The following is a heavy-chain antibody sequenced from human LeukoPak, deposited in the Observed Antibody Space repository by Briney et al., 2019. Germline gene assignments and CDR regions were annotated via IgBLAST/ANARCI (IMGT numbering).Heavy chain of an antibody. CDR3: AKESPRGEVAF. D-gene: IGHD3-16*01. J-gene: IGHJ4*02. V-gene: IGHV3-15*01. CDR2: IKSKTDGGTT. CDR1: GFTFSNAW. Sequence: KPGGSLRLSCAASGFTFSNAWMSWVRQAPGKGLEWVGRIKSKTDGGTTDYAAPVKGRFTISRDDSKNTLYLQMNSLRAEDTAVYYCAKESPRGEVAFWGQGTLVTVSS.